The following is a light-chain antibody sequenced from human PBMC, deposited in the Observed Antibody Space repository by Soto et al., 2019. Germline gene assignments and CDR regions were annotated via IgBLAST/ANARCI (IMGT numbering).Light chain of an antibody. CDR3: QQYYDYSRT. CDR1: QSISSW. CDR2: EAS. J-gene: IGKJ1*01. V-gene: IGKV1-5*03. Sequence: DIQMTQSPSTLSASVGDRVTITCRASQSISSWLAWYQQKPGKAPKLLIYEASSLESGVSSRFSGSGSGTEFTLTISSLRPDDFASYYCQQYYDYSRTFGHGTKVEIK.